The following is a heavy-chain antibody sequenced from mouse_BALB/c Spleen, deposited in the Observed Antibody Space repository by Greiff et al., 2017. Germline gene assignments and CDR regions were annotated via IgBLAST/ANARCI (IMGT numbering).Heavy chain of an antibody. J-gene: IGHJ4*01. CDR1: GYTFTSYN. D-gene: IGHD1-2*01. V-gene: IGHV1-12*01. CDR2: IYPGNGDT. Sequence: QVQLQQPGAELVKPGASVKMSCKASGYTFTSYNMHWVKQTPGQGLEWIGAIYPGNGDTSYNQKFKGKATLTADKSSSTAYMQLSSLTSEDSAVYYCARGYYGFPMDYWGQGTSVTVSS. CDR3: ARGYYGFPMDY.